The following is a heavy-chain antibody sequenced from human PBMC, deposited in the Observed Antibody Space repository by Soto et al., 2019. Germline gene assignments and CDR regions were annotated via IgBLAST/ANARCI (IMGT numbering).Heavy chain of an antibody. D-gene: IGHD2-2*01. CDR3: ARPASPLQYCSSTSCYLNWFDP. CDR2: INAGNGNT. CDR1: GYTFTSYA. J-gene: IGHJ5*02. V-gene: IGHV1-3*01. Sequence: ASVKVSCKASGYTFTSYAMHWVRQAPGQRLEWMGWINAGNGNTKYSQKFQGRVTITRDTSASTAYMELSSLRSEDTAVYYCARPASPLQYCSSTSCYLNWFDPWGQGTLGTVSS.